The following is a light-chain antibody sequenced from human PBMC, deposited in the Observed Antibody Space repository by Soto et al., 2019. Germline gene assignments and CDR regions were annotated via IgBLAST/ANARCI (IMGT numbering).Light chain of an antibody. CDR2: DAF. Sequence: EIVLTQSPATLSLSPGERATLSCRASQSVGSYFAWYQQKPGQAPRLLIYDAFSRATGIPDRFSGSGSGTDFTLTISSLEPEDFAVYFCQQGSSWPLTFGGGTMVEIK. V-gene: IGKV3-11*01. CDR3: QQGSSWPLT. CDR1: QSVGSY. J-gene: IGKJ4*01.